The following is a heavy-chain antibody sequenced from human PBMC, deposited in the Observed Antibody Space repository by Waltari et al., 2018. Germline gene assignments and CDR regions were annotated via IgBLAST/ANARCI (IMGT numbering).Heavy chain of an antibody. CDR2: IHHSGNT. Sequence: QVQLQQWGAGLLKPSETLSLTCDVYGGSFSDYYWSWIRQPPGKGLEWIGEIHHSGNTNYNPSLNSRVIVSIDTSKDQFSLKLTSVTAADTAVYYCARLVVVRSAVGAYYFDYWGQGTLVTVSS. CDR1: GGSFSDYY. J-gene: IGHJ4*02. CDR3: ARLVVVRSAVGAYYFDY. D-gene: IGHD2-15*01. V-gene: IGHV4-34*02.